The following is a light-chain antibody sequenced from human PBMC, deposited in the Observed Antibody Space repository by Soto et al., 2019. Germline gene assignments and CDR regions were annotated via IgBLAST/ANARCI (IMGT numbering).Light chain of an antibody. CDR3: QQYGSSPST. Sequence: EIVLTQSPGTLSLSPGERATLSCRASQSVSSSYLAWYQQKPGQAPRLLIYGASSRATGIPDRFSGSGSGTDFTLTISRLEPVDFAVYYCQQYGSSPSTFGQGTKLEIK. CDR1: QSVSSSY. CDR2: GAS. V-gene: IGKV3-20*01. J-gene: IGKJ2*01.